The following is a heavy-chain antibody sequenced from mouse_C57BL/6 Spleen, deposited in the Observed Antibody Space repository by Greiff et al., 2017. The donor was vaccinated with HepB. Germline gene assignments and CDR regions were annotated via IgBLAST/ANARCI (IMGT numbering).Heavy chain of an antibody. D-gene: IGHD1-1*01. V-gene: IGHV5-6*01. J-gene: IGHJ4*01. CDR1: GFTFSSYG. CDR2: ISSGGSYT. CDR3: ARQHYYGSSYEGYAMDY. Sequence: EVKLQESGGDLVKPGGSLKLSCAASGFTFSSYGMSWVRQTPDKRLEWVATISSGGSYTYYPDSVKGRFTISRDNAKNTLYLQMSSLKSEDTAMYYCARQHYYGSSYEGYAMDYWGQGTSVTVSS.